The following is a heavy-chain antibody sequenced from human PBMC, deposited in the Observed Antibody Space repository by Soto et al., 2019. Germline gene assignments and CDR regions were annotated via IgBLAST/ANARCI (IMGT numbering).Heavy chain of an antibody. V-gene: IGHV5-10-1*01. D-gene: IGHD2-8*01. CDR1: GYSFTSYW. Sequence: PGESLKISCKGSGYSFTSYWISWVRQMPGKGLEWMGRIDPSDSYTNYSPSLQGHVTISADKSISTAYLQWSSLKASDTAMYYCARGDCTNGVCYRGYYYYGTDVWGQGTTVTVSS. J-gene: IGHJ6*02. CDR3: ARGDCTNGVCYRGYYYYGTDV. CDR2: IDPSDSYT.